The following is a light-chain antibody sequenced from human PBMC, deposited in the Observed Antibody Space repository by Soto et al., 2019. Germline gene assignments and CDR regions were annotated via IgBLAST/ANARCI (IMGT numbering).Light chain of an antibody. V-gene: IGKV1-33*01. Sequence: DIQMTQSPSTLSGSVGDRVTITCRASQTISSWLAWYQQKPGKAPKLLIYDASNLETGVPSRFSGSGSGTDFTFTISSLQPEDIATYYCQQYDNLPVFGGGTKVDIK. J-gene: IGKJ4*01. CDR1: QTISSW. CDR2: DAS. CDR3: QQYDNLPV.